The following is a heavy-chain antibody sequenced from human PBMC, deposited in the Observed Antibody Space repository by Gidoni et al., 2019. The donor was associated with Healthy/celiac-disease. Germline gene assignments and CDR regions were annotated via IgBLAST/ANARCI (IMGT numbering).Heavy chain of an antibody. D-gene: IGHD5-12*01. J-gene: IGHJ4*01. V-gene: IGHV3-9*01. CDR2: ISWNSGSI. Sequence: EVQLVESGGGLVQPGRSLRLSCAASGFPFDDYAMHWVRQAPGKGLEWVSGISWNSGSIGYADSVKGRFTISRDNTKNSLYLQMNSLRAEDTALYYCAKDIKGYLNYFDYWGQGTLVTVSS. CDR1: GFPFDDYA. CDR3: AKDIKGYLNYFDY.